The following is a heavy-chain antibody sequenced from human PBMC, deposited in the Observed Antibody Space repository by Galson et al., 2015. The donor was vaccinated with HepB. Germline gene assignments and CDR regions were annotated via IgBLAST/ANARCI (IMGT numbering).Heavy chain of an antibody. Sequence: SLRLSCAASGFTFRSYTMSWVRQAPRKGLEGVSASSSNGGRVYYADSVKGRFTISRDNSKNTLYLQMNSLTAEDTAVYYCAKVKSGDVVGYWGQGTLVTVSS. CDR2: SSSNGGRV. V-gene: IGHV3-23*01. D-gene: IGHD7-27*01. CDR3: AKVKSGDVVGY. CDR1: GFTFRSYT. J-gene: IGHJ4*02.